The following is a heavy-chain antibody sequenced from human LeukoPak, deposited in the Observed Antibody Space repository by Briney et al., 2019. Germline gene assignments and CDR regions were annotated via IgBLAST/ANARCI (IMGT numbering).Heavy chain of an antibody. V-gene: IGHV4-59*01. D-gene: IGHD5-24*01. CDR3: ARVRGGTYNHYFDY. CDR1: GGSINSYY. J-gene: IGHJ4*02. CDR2: IYYAGST. Sequence: SETLSLTCTVSGGSINSYYWSWIRQPPGKGLEWIGYIYYAGSTNYNPSLKSRITISVDTSKNQFSLKLTSITAADTAVYYCARVRGGTYNHYFDYWGQGTLVTVTS.